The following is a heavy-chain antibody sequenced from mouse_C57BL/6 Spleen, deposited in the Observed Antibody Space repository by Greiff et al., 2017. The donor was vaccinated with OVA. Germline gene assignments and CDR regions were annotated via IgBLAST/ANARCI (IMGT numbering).Heavy chain of an antibody. J-gene: IGHJ3*01. CDR1: GYTFTDYY. CDR3: ARWRDYDYDEAWFAY. CDR2: IYPGSGNT. Sequence: QVQLQQSGAELVRPGASVKLSCKASGYTFTDYYINWVKQRPGQGLEWIARIYPGSGNTYYNEKFKGKATLTAEKSSSTAYMQLSSLTSEDSAVYFCARWRDYDYDEAWFAYWGQGTLVTVSA. D-gene: IGHD2-4*01. V-gene: IGHV1-76*01.